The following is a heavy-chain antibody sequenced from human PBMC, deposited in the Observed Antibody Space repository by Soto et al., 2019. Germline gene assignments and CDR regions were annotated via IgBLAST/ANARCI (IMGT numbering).Heavy chain of an antibody. CDR3: VVVVPAADYYYGMDV. D-gene: IGHD2-2*01. J-gene: IGHJ6*02. Sequence: ASVKVSCKASGYTCTGYYMHWVRQAPGQGLEWMGWINPNSGGTNYAQKFQGRVTMTRDTSISTAYMELSRLRSDDTAVYYCVVVVPAADYYYGMDVWGQGTTVTVSS. CDR2: INPNSGGT. V-gene: IGHV1-2*02. CDR1: GYTCTGYY.